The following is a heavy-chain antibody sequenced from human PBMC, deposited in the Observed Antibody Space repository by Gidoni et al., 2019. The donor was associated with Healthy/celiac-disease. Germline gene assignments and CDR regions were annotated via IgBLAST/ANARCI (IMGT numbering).Heavy chain of an antibody. CDR3: ARDAPNHYYDSSGYEWYFDL. CDR2: ISYDGSNK. Sequence: QVQLVESGGGVVQPGRSLRLSCAASGFTFSSYAMHWVRQAPGKGLEWVAVISYDGSNKYYADSVKGRFTISRDNSKNTLYLQMNSLRAEDTAVYYCARDAPNHYYDSSGYEWYFDLWGRGTLVTVSS. V-gene: IGHV3-30-3*01. D-gene: IGHD3-22*01. CDR1: GFTFSSYA. J-gene: IGHJ2*01.